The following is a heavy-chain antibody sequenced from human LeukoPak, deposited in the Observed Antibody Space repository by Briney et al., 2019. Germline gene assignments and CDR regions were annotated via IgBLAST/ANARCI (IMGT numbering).Heavy chain of an antibody. D-gene: IGHD3-3*01. J-gene: IGHJ4*02. CDR3: ARFWSGYYRPEYLDY. Sequence: PSETLSLTCAVYGGSFSGYYWSWIRQPPGKGLEWIGEIDHSGSTNYNPSLKSRVTISVDTSKNQFSLKLSSVTAADTAVYYCARFWSGYYRPEYLDYWGQGTLVTVSS. V-gene: IGHV4-34*01. CDR1: GGSFSGYY. CDR2: IDHSGST.